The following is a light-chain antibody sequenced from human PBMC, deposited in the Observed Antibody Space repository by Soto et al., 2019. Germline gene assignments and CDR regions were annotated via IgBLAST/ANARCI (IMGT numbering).Light chain of an antibody. Sequence: EIGLTKSPGTLSLSPGERATLSCRASQSVSSSYLAWYQQKPGQAPRLLIYGASSRATGIPDRFSGSGSGTDFTLTISRLEPEDFAVYYCQQYHNTPITFGQGTRLEIK. J-gene: IGKJ5*01. V-gene: IGKV3-20*01. CDR2: GAS. CDR3: QQYHNTPIT. CDR1: QSVSSSY.